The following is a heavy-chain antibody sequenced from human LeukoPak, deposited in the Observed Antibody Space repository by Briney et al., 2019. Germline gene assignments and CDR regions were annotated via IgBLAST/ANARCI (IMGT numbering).Heavy chain of an antibody. CDR1: GFTFSSYA. V-gene: IGHV3-23*01. J-gene: IGHJ4*02. D-gene: IGHD3-10*01. CDR2: ISGSGGST. CDR3: AKEGGPLWFGESYFDY. Sequence: GGSLRLSCAASGFTFSSYAMSWVRQAPGKGLEWVSAISGSGGSTYYADSVKGRFTISRDNSKNTLYLQVNSLRAEDTAVYYCAKEGGPLWFGESYFDYWGQGTLVTVSS.